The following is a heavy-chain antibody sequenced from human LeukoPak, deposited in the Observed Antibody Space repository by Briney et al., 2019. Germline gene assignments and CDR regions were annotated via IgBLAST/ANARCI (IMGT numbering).Heavy chain of an antibody. CDR3: ARDYYGSASYGHVFDF. J-gene: IGHJ4*02. Sequence: GGSLRLSCAASGFNFSSYAMYWVRQAPGRGLEWVALISYDGSNKYYADSVKGRFTISRDNSKNTLYLQMNSLRIEDTAVYYCARDYYGSASYGHVFDFWGQGSLVTVSS. CDR1: GFNFSSYA. CDR2: ISYDGSNK. V-gene: IGHV3-30-3*01. D-gene: IGHD3-10*01.